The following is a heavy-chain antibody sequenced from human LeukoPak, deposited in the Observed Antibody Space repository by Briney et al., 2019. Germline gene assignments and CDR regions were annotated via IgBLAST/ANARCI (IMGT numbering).Heavy chain of an antibody. CDR2: TSDDGSIT. V-gene: IGHV3-74*03. CDR3: ARRFYEYNVYDRHFDS. D-gene: IGHD3-16*01. Sequence: GGSLRLSCADSGFTFSRDWMHWVRQAPGKGPEWVSRTSDDGSITTYADSVQGRFTISRDNAKSTVFLQMNSLRVEDTAVYFCARRFYEYNVYDRHFDSWGQGILVTVSS. J-gene: IGHJ4*02. CDR1: GFTFSRDW.